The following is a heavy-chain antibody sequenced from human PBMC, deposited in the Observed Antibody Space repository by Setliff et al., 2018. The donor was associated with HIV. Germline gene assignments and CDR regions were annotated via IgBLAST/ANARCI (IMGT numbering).Heavy chain of an antibody. CDR3: ATGSQLPMDY. D-gene: IGHD1-26*01. Sequence: AGGSLRLSCVASGFTFSNAKMSWVRQAPGKGLEWVGLIRGKTDGGTIDYAAPVKGRFTISRDDSKNTLYLQMNSLTTDDTAVYFCATGSQLPMDYWGQGTLVTVSS. V-gene: IGHV3-15*01. J-gene: IGHJ4*02. CDR2: IRGKTDGGTI. CDR1: GFTFSNAK.